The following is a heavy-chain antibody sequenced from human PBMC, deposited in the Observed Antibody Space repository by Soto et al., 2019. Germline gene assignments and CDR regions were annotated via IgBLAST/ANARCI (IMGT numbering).Heavy chain of an antibody. J-gene: IGHJ6*02. D-gene: IGHD1-1*01. CDR2: IWYDGSNK. CDR1: GFTFSSYG. V-gene: IGHV3-33*01. CDR3: ARDKGTSTYARLRYYYYGLDV. Sequence: QSGGSLRLSCAASGFTFSSYGMHWVRQAPGKGLEWVAVIWYDGSNKYYADSVKGRFTISRDNSKNTLYLQMNSLRAEDTAACYCARDKGTSTYARLRYYYYGLDVWGQGTTVTVSS.